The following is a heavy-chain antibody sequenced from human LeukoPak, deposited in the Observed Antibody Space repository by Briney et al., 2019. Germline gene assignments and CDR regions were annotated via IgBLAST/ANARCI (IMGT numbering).Heavy chain of an antibody. Sequence: ASVKVSCKASGGTLSSYAISWVRQAPGQGLEWVGGIIPIFGTANYAQKFQGRVTITADKSTSTAYMELSSLRSDDTAVYYCARGSPPRRNYDSRGYYSYYFDYWGQGTLVTVSS. CDR1: GGTLSSYA. CDR3: ARGSPPRRNYDSRGYYSYYFDY. V-gene: IGHV1-69*06. D-gene: IGHD3-22*01. J-gene: IGHJ4*02. CDR2: IIPIFGTA.